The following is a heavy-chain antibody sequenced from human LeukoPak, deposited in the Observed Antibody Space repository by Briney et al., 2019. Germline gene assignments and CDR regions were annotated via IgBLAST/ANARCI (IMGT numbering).Heavy chain of an antibody. CDR2: ISSSSSYI. CDR1: GFTFSSYS. CDR3: ARDEGFCSGGSCYLPFDY. D-gene: IGHD2-15*01. Sequence: GGSLRLSCAASGFTFSSYSMNWVRQAPGKGLEWVSSISSSSSYIYYADSVKGRFTISRDNAKHSLYLQMNSLRAEDTAVYYCARDEGFCSGGSCYLPFDYWGQGTLVTVSS. V-gene: IGHV3-21*01. J-gene: IGHJ4*02.